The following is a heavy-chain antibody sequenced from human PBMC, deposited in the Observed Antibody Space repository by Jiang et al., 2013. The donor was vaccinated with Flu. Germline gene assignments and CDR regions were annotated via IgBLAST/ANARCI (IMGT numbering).Heavy chain of an antibody. J-gene: IGHJ6*02. D-gene: IGHD6-13*01. V-gene: IGHV1-2*04. CDR1: GYTFTGSY. CDR3: ARAAAGSYYYYYGMDV. CDR2: INPNSGGT. Sequence: VSCKASGYTFTGSYMHWVRQAPGQGLEWMGWINPNSGGTNYAQKFQGWVTMTGDTSISTAYMELSRLRSDDTAVYYCARAAAGSYYYYYGMDVWGQGTTVTVSS.